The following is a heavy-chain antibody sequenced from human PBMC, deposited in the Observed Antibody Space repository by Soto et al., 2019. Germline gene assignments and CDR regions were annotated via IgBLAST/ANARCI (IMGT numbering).Heavy chain of an antibody. CDR3: ARVVLMVYATVFDP. D-gene: IGHD2-8*01. J-gene: IGHJ5*02. CDR2: MNPNSGNT. V-gene: IGHV1-8*01. CDR1: GYTFTSYD. Sequence: ASVKVSCKASGYTFTSYDINWVRQATGQGLEWMGWMNPNSGNTGYAQKFQGRVTMTRNTSISTAYMELSSLRSEDTAVYYCARVVLMVYATVFDPWGQGTLVTVYS.